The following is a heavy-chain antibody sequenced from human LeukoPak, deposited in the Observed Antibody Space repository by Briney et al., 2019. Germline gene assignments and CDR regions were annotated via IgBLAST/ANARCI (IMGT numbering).Heavy chain of an antibody. CDR3: SGHGSNSY. CDR1: GFTFSNNA. V-gene: IGHV3-23*01. Sequence: GGSLRLSCAASGFTFSNNALSWFRQAPGKGLEWVSDIRSDGTTSYAESVKGRFTISRDNSKNTLYLQMNRLRAEDTALYYASGHGSNSYWGRGTLVTASS. J-gene: IGHJ4*02. D-gene: IGHD6-13*01. CDR2: IRSDGTT.